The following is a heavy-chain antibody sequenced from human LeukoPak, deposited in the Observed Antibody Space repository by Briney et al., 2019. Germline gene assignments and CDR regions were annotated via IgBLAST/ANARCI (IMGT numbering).Heavy chain of an antibody. Sequence: PGGSLRLSCAASGFTFSSYVMHWVRQAPGKGLEWVANIKQDGNEKYYADSVKGRFTISRDNSKNTLYLQMNSLRAEDTAVYYCARRAGGYSHPYDYWGQGILVTVSS. CDR1: GFTFSSYV. J-gene: IGHJ4*02. CDR2: IKQDGNEK. D-gene: IGHD4-23*01. CDR3: ARRAGGYSHPYDY. V-gene: IGHV3-7*03.